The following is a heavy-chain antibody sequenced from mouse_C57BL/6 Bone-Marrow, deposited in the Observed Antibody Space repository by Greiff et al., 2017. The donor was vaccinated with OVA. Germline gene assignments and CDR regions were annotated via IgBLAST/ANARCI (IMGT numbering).Heavy chain of an antibody. J-gene: IGHJ4*01. V-gene: IGHV1-72*01. CDR3: ARGPITTVPTIYAMDY. CDR1: GYTFTSYW. D-gene: IGHD1-1*01. CDR2: IDPNSGGT. Sequence: VQLQQPGAELVKPGASVKLSCKASGYTFTSYWMHWVKQRPGRGLEWIGRIDPNSGGTKYNEKFKSKATLTVDKPSSTAYMQLSSLTSEDSAVYYCARGPITTVPTIYAMDYWGQGTSVTVSS.